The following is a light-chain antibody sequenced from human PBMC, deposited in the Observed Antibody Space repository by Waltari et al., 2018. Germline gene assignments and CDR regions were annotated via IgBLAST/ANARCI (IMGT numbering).Light chain of an antibody. Sequence: DIVMTQSPDSLAVSLGERATINCKSSQSLLYNSNDKNYVAWYQQKPGQPPKLLIYWASTRHSGVPDRFSGSGSATDFTLTISSLQAEDVAVYYCQQYYSRRTFGQGTKVEIK. CDR3: QQYYSRRT. V-gene: IGKV4-1*01. CDR1: QSLLYNSNDKNY. J-gene: IGKJ1*01. CDR2: WAS.